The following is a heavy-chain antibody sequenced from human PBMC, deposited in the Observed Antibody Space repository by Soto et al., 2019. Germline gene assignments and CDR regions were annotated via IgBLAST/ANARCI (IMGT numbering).Heavy chain of an antibody. V-gene: IGHV3-74*01. J-gene: IGHJ4*02. Sequence: EVQLVESGGRLVQPGGSLRVSCAASGFTFSNYWMHWVRQAPGKGLAWVSLINSDGTNTGYADSVKGRFTISRDNANNTLYLQMNSLRAEDTAVYYCARGGVAGGGDCWGQGTLVTVSS. CDR3: ARGGVAGGGDC. CDR1: GFTFSNYW. CDR2: INSDGTNT. D-gene: IGHD6-19*01.